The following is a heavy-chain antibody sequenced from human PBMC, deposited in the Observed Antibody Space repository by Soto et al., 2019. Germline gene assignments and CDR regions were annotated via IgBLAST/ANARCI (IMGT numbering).Heavy chain of an antibody. CDR1: GGTFSSYA. V-gene: IGHV1-69*13. J-gene: IGHJ3*02. CDR3: ARDRPTTVGLSPGGRDAFDI. D-gene: IGHD4-17*01. CDR2: IIPIFGTA. Sequence: GASVKVSCKASGGTFSSYAISWVRQAPGQGLEWMGGIIPIFGTANYAQKFQGRVTITADESTSTAYMELSSLRSEDTAVYYCARDRPTTVGLSPGGRDAFDIWGQGTMVTVSS.